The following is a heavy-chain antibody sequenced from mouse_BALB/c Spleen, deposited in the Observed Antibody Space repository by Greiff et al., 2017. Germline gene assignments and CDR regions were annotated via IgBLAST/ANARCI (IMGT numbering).Heavy chain of an antibody. CDR3: ASYGSSGC. CDR1: GFNIKDTY. D-gene: IGHD1-1*01. Sequence: VQLKESGAELVKPGASVKLSCTASGFNIKDTYMHWVKQRPEQGLEWIGRIDPANGNTKYDPKFQGKATITADTSSNTAYLQLSSLTSEDTAVYYCASYGSSGCWGQGTTLTVSS. J-gene: IGHJ2*01. V-gene: IGHV14-3*02. CDR2: IDPANGNT.